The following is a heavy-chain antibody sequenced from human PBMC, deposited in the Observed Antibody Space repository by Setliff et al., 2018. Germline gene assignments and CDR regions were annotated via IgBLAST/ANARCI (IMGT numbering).Heavy chain of an antibody. V-gene: IGHV3-21*04. J-gene: IGHJ4*02. CDR3: ASGHRYGYLFEY. D-gene: IGHD5-18*01. Sequence: GGSLRLSCAVSGFTFNNYSVNWVRLAPGKGLEWVSSISLSSSYIFYADSVKGRFTISRDNAKNSLFLQMNSLRAEDTAVYYCASGHRYGYLFEYWGQGTLVTVSS. CDR2: ISLSSSYI. CDR1: GFTFNNYS.